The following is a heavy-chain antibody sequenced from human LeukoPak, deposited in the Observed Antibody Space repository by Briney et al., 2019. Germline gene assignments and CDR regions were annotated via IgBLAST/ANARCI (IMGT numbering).Heavy chain of an antibody. J-gene: IGHJ1*01. CDR2: IYSGGST. Sequence: GSLRLSCAASGFTVSSNYMSWVRQAPGKGLEWVSVIYSGGSTFYADSVKGRFTISRDNSKNTLYLQMNSLRAEDTAVYYCASPGGGYYDSSGYYSPYFQHWGQGTLVTVSS. D-gene: IGHD3-22*01. CDR3: ASPGGGYYDSSGYYSPYFQH. V-gene: IGHV3-53*01. CDR1: GFTVSSNY.